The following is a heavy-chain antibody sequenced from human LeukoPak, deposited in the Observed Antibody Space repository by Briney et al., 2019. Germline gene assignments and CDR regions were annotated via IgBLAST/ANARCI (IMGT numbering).Heavy chain of an antibody. CDR2: VNPHSGVR. CDR1: GFTFSDYY. Sequence: ASVKVSCKSSGFTFSDYYIHWVRQAPGQGLEWMGYVNPHSGVRSSTQKFQGRVTMTPDTSISVVYMEMSSLTSDDTAIYYCVREGNDLLSKNFDYWGQGTLVTVSS. D-gene: IGHD2/OR15-2a*01. J-gene: IGHJ4*02. V-gene: IGHV1-2*02. CDR3: VREGNDLLSKNFDY.